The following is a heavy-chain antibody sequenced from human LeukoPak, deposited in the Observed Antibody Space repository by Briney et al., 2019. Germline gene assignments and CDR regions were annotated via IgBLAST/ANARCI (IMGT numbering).Heavy chain of an antibody. CDR3: AGERGEEYSSGWYKRNYFDN. CDR2: GDYSGGT. Sequence: PSETLSLTCTVSGGSISSGSYYWGWIRQPPGKGLEWIASGDYSGGTYYNPSLESRVAISADMSKNQFSLKLTSVTGADTAVYYCAGERGEEYSSGWYKRNYFDNWGQGIRVTVSS. J-gene: IGHJ4*02. V-gene: IGHV4-39*07. D-gene: IGHD6-19*01. CDR1: GGSISSGSYY.